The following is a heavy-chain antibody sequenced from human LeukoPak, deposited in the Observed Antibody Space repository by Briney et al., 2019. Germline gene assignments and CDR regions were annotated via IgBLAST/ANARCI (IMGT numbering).Heavy chain of an antibody. Sequence: SVKVSCKASGGTFSSYAISWVRQAPGQGLEWMGRIIPILGIANYAQKFQGRVTITADKSTSTAYMELSSLRSEDTAVYYCARGINYDHYYYGMDVWGQGTTVTVSS. D-gene: IGHD3-3*01. J-gene: IGHJ6*02. CDR3: ARGINYDHYYYGMDV. CDR2: IIPILGIA. V-gene: IGHV1-69*04. CDR1: GGTFSSYA.